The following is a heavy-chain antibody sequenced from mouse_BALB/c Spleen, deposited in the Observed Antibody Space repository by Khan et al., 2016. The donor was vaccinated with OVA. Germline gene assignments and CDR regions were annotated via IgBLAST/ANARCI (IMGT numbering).Heavy chain of an antibody. D-gene: IGHD2-10*01. J-gene: IGHJ4*01. V-gene: IGHV2-6-1*01. CDR2: MWGDGTT. CDR3: ARQPYYHYNVMDY. CDR1: GFSLTDYG. Sequence: QVQLEESGPGLVAPSQSLSITCTISGFSLTDYGIHWVRQPPGKGLEWLVLMWGDGTTSYNSALKSRLTISKDNSKSQVFLKMNSLLTDDTAMYFCARQPYYHYNVMDYWGQGTSVTVSS.